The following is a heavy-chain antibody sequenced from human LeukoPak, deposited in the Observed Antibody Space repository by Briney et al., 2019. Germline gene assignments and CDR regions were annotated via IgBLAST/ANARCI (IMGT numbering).Heavy chain of an antibody. J-gene: IGHJ4*02. CDR2: IRYDGSNK. CDR1: GFTFSNYG. V-gene: IGHV3-30*02. D-gene: IGHD4-23*01. Sequence: GGSLRLSCAASGFTFSNYGIHWVRQAPDKGLEWVAFIRYDGSNKYYADSVKGRFTISRDNAKNSLYLQMNSLRAEDTAVYYCARATVVSPNYWGQGTLVTVSS. CDR3: ARATVVSPNY.